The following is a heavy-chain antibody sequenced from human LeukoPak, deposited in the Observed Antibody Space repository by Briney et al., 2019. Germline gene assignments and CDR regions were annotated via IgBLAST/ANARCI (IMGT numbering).Heavy chain of an antibody. D-gene: IGHD3-22*01. Sequence: ASVKVSCKASGYTFTSYAMHWVRQAPGQRLEWMEWINTGNGNTKYSQKFQGRVTIIRDTSASTTHMVLSSLRSEDTAVYYCARDRDSTGYYYVAYAFDIWGQGTMVTVSS. CDR1: GYTFTSYA. V-gene: IGHV1-3*04. J-gene: IGHJ3*02. CDR2: INTGNGNT. CDR3: ARDRDSTGYYYVAYAFDI.